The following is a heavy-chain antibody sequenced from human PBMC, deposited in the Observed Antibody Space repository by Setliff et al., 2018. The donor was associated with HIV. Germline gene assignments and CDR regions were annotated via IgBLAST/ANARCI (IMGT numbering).Heavy chain of an antibody. CDR1: GGSISSGYYY. V-gene: IGHV4-31*03. CDR3: ATRPRIAARPFDY. CDR2: IYYSGNP. J-gene: IGHJ4*02. D-gene: IGHD6-6*01. Sequence: PSETLSLTCTVSGGSISSGYYYWSWIRQHPGKGLAWIGYIYYSGNPFYNPSLRSRVTISLDTSKNQFSLELTSLTAADTAVYYCATRPRIAARPFDYWGQGMLVTVSS.